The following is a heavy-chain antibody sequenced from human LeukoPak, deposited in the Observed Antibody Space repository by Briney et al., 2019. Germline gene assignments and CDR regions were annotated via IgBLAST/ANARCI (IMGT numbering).Heavy chain of an antibody. V-gene: IGHV3-30-3*01. CDR3: ARTAMALTYYFDY. Sequence: PGGSLRLSCAASGFTFSSYAMHWVRQAPGKGLEWVSAISYDGSNKYYADSVKGRFTISRDNSKNTLYLQMNSLRAEDTAVYYCARTAMALTYYFDYWGQGTLVTVSS. CDR1: GFTFSSYA. CDR2: ISYDGSNK. J-gene: IGHJ4*02. D-gene: IGHD5-18*01.